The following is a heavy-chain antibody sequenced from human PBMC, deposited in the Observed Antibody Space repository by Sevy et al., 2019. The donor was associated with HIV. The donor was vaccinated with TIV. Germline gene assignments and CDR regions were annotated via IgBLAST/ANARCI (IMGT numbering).Heavy chain of an antibody. CDR2: ISYDGSNK. Sequence: GGSLRLSCAASGFTFSSYAMHWVRQAPGKGLEWVAVISYDGSNKYYADSVKGRFTISRDNSKNTLYLQMNSLRAEDTAVYYCARGTGYYDSSGYSDYWGQRTLVTVSS. J-gene: IGHJ4*02. D-gene: IGHD3-22*01. CDR1: GFTFSSYA. V-gene: IGHV3-30-3*01. CDR3: ARGTGYYDSSGYSDY.